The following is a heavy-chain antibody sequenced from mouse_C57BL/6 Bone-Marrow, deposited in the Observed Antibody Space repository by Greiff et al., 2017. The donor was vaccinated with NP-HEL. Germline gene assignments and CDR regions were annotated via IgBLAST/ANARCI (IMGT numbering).Heavy chain of an antibody. V-gene: IGHV1-81*01. Sequence: QVQLQQSGAELARPGASVKLSCKASGYTFTSYGISWVKQRTGQGLEWIGEIYPRSGNTYYNEKFKGKATLTADKSSSTAYMELSSLTSEDSAVYVCARAYPACDDYCGNFDVWGTGTAITVTA. CDR1: GYTFTSYG. CDR3: ARAYPACDDYCGNFDV. D-gene: IGHD2-3*01. CDR2: IYPRSGNT. J-gene: IGHJ1*03.